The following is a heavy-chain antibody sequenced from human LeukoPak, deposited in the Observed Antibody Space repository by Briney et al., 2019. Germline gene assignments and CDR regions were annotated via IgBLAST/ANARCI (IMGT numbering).Heavy chain of an antibody. D-gene: IGHD1-26*01. CDR1: GGSFSGYY. V-gene: IGHV4-34*01. J-gene: IGHJ3*02. CDR2: INHSGST. Sequence: PSETLSLTCAVYGGSFSGYYWSWIRQPPGKGLEWIGEINHSGSTNYNPSLKSRVTISVDTSKNQLSLKLSSVTAADTAVYYCARASSGSHDAFDIWGQGTMVTVSS. CDR3: ARASSGSHDAFDI.